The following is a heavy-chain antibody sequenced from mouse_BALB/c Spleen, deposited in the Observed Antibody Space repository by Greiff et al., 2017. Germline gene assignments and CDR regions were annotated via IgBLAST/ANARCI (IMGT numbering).Heavy chain of an antibody. CDR3: ARRGSPYAMDY. V-gene: IGHV14-1*02. CDR2: IDPENGNT. J-gene: IGHJ4*01. CDR1: GFNIKDYY. Sequence: EVQLQQSGAELVRPGALVKLSCKASGFNIKDYYMHWVKQRPEQGLEWIGWIDPENGNTIYDPKFQGKASITADTSSNTAYLQLSSLTSEDTAVYYCARRGSPYAMDYWGQGTSVTVSS.